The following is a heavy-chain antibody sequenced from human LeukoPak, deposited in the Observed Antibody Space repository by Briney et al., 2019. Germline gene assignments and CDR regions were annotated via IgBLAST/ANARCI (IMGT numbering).Heavy chain of an antibody. CDR1: GFTVSSNY. J-gene: IGHJ4*02. CDR2: IYSGGST. D-gene: IGHD5-12*01. Sequence: GGSLRLSCAASGFTVSSNYMSWVRQAPGKGLEWVSVIYSGGSTYYADSVKGRFTISRDNSKNTLYLQMNSLRAEDTAVYYCARDVGGYEGFDYWGQGTLVTVSS. V-gene: IGHV3-66*01. CDR3: ARDVGGYEGFDY.